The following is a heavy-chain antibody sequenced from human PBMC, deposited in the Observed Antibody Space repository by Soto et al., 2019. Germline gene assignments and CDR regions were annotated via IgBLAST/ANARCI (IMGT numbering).Heavy chain of an antibody. V-gene: IGHV3-23*01. D-gene: IGHD2-15*01. Sequence: GGSLRLSCAASGFTFSTYAMSWVRQAPGKGLEWVSAITGRGGSTFYADSVRGRFTISRDNSKSTLYLQMESLRAEDTAVYFCARSSFVWPVVEMATLTLGYWGQGTLVTVSS. CDR3: ARSSFVWPVVEMATLTLGY. CDR1: GFTFSTYA. CDR2: ITGRGGST. J-gene: IGHJ4*02.